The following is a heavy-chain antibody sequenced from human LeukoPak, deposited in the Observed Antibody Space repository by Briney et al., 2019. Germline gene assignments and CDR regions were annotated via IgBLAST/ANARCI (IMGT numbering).Heavy chain of an antibody. J-gene: IGHJ4*02. CDR1: GGPISSSSYY. D-gene: IGHD5/OR15-5a*01. V-gene: IGHV4-39*01. Sequence: SETLSLTCTVSGGPISSSSYYWGWIRQPPGKGLEWIGSIYYSGSTYYNPSLKSRVTISVDTSKNQFSLKLSSVTAADTAVYYCARHGRWVYVWTPFDYWGQGTLVTVSS. CDR3: ARHGRWVYVWTPFDY. CDR2: IYYSGST.